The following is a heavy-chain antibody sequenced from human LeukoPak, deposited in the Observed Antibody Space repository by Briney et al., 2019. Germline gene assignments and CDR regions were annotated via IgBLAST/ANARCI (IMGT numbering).Heavy chain of an antibody. V-gene: IGHV3-64*01. J-gene: IGHJ4*02. CDR1: GFTFSSYA. CDR3: GIAAAYYFDY. D-gene: IGHD6-13*01. CDR2: ISSNGGST. Sequence: PEGSLRLSCAASGFTFSSYAMHWVRQAPGKGLEYVSAISSNGGSTYYANSVKGRFTISRDNSKNTLHLQMGSLRAEDMAVYYCGIAAAYYFDYWGQGTLVTVSS.